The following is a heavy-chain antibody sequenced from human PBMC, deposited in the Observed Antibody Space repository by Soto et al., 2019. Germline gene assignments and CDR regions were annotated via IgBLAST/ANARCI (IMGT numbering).Heavy chain of an antibody. D-gene: IGHD3-9*01. V-gene: IGHV3-21*01. J-gene: IGHJ4*02. CDR1: GFPFSIYS. CDR3: ARVLNFDWLTYV. CDR2: ISSSSSYI. Sequence: GGSLRLSCAASGFPFSIYSMNLVRQAPGKGLEWVSSISSSSSYIYYADSVRGRFTISRDNAKNSLYLQMKNLRAEDTAVYYCARVLNFDWLTYVWGQGTVVTVSS.